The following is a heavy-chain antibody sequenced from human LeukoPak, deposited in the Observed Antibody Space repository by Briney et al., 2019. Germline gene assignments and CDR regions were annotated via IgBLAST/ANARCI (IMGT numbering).Heavy chain of an antibody. V-gene: IGHV3-7*03. D-gene: IGHD6-19*01. Sequence: GGSLRLSCAASGFTFSSYWMSWVRQAPGKGLEWVANTKQDGSEKYYVDSVKGRFTISRDNAKNSLYLQMNSLRAEDTAVYYCAKSASGWYLGESDYWGQGTLVTVSS. CDR3: AKSASGWYLGESDY. CDR2: TKQDGSEK. J-gene: IGHJ4*02. CDR1: GFTFSSYW.